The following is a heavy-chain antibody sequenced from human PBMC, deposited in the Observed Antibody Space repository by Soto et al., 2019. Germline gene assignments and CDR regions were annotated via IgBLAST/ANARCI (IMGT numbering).Heavy chain of an antibody. CDR1: GFSVSNNY. Sequence: EVQLVESGGGLVQPGGSLRLSCAVSGFSVSNNYMTWARPAPGEGREWVAAMYTGGGTYYTDSVKGRFTISRDNSRNTLDLQMRSLRTDDTAIYFCARPALGAFESTHDYWGQGTLVTVSS. D-gene: IGHD3-3*01. CDR3: ARPALGAFESTHDY. CDR2: MYTGGGT. V-gene: IGHV3-66*04. J-gene: IGHJ4*02.